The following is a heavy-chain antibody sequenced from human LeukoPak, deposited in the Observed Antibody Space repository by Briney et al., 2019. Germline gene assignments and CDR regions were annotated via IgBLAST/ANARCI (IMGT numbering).Heavy chain of an antibody. D-gene: IGHD4-17*01. V-gene: IGHV3-23*01. J-gene: IGHJ6*03. CDR2: ISGSGGNT. CDR1: GFTFSSYA. CDR3: ARDQDGDYYYYYMDV. Sequence: GGSLRLSCAASGFTFSSYAMNWVRQAPGKGLEWVSSISGSGGNTYYADSVKGRFTISRDNSKNTLYLQMNSLRAEDTALYYCARDQDGDYYYYYMDVWGKGTTVTVSS.